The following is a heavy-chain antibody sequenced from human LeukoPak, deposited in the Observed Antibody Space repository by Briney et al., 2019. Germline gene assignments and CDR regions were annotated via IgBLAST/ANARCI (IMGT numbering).Heavy chain of an antibody. V-gene: IGHV3-23*01. CDR2: INAGDGRT. CDR1: GFTYSCYV. D-gene: IGHD6-19*01. J-gene: IGHJ4*02. CDR3: PKDATRTSGRYYFDD. Sequence: GGSLRLSCAASGFTYSCYVMRWVRPPPGEGLEWVSGINAGDGRTYYADSVTGRFTISRDNSKIPLSLQLNSRSADDTALYYCPKDATRTSGRYYFDDGGQGTLVTVPS.